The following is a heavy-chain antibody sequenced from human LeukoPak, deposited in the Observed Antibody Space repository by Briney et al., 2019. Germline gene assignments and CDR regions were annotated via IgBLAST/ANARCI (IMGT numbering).Heavy chain of an antibody. Sequence: PSETLSLTCTVSGGSISSYYWSWIRQHPGKGLEWIGYIYYSGSTYYNPSLKSRVTISVDTSKNQFSLKLSSVTAADTAVYYCAREAGYYYDSSGPYGMDVWGQGTTVTVSS. D-gene: IGHD3-22*01. J-gene: IGHJ6*02. CDR2: IYYSGST. V-gene: IGHV4-59*06. CDR1: GGSISSYY. CDR3: AREAGYYYDSSGPYGMDV.